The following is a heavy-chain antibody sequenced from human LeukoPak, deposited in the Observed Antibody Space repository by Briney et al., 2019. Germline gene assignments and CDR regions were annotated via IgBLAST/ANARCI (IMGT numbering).Heavy chain of an antibody. CDR2: IIDSGGAT. CDR1: GFTFSTYA. Sequence: GGSLRLSCAASGFTFSTYAMSWVRQAPRRGLEWVSSIIDSGGATYYADSVKGRFTISRDNSKNTLYLHMNSLRAEDTAVYYCARGVYGSGSSFDCWGQGTLVTVSS. V-gene: IGHV3-23*01. D-gene: IGHD3-10*01. CDR3: ARGVYGSGSSFDC. J-gene: IGHJ4*02.